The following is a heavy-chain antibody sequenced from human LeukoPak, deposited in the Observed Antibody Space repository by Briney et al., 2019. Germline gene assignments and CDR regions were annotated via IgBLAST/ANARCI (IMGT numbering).Heavy chain of an antibody. Sequence: GGSLRLSCAASEFTVSDNYMTWVRRAPGKGLEWVSLIKSDGRTYFADSVEGRFTISRDNSKNTFYLQMTSLRAVDTAVYYCARDRTYCGVNCFSRGMDVWGQGTTVIVSS. D-gene: IGHD2-21*02. CDR1: EFTVSDNY. J-gene: IGHJ6*02. CDR2: IKSDGRT. CDR3: ARDRTYCGVNCFSRGMDV. V-gene: IGHV3-66*01.